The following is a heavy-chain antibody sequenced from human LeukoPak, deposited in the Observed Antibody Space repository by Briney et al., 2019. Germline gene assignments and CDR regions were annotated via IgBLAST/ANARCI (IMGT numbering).Heavy chain of an antibody. Sequence: SETLSLTCIVSRGSISSYYWSWIRQPPGKGLEWIGNIYDRGSTKYNPSLKSRVTISVDTSKNQFSLRLSSVTAADTAVYYCARGRTFDNWGQGTLVTVSS. CDR1: RGSISSYY. V-gene: IGHV4-59*01. CDR2: IYDRGST. CDR3: ARGRTFDN. J-gene: IGHJ4*02.